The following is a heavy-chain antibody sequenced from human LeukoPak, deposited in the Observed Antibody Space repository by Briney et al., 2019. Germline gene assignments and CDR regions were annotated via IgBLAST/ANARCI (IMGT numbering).Heavy chain of an antibody. D-gene: IGHD3-22*01. Sequence: SETLSLTCAVYIDSFSNYHWNWIRQTPAKGMEWIGEVNESGGTNISPSLRSRVILSVDTSKNQFSLKLISVTAADTAVYYCARDRYYYDSTGYSIFDYWGQGTLVTVSS. CDR3: ARDRYYYDSTGYSIFDY. CDR2: VNESGGT. CDR1: IDSFSNYH. J-gene: IGHJ4*02. V-gene: IGHV4-34*01.